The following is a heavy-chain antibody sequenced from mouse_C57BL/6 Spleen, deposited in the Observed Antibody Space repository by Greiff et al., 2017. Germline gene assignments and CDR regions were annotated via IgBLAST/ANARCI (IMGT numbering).Heavy chain of an antibody. D-gene: IGHD1-1*01. V-gene: IGHV8-8*01. Sequence: QVTLKECGPGILQPSQTLSLTCSFSGFSLTTFGMGVGWLRQPSGKGLEWLAYIWWDDDKYYNPALKSRPTISKATSKKQVFLKIANVDTADTATYYGARIERVLPLPYWYFDVWGTGTTVTVSS. CDR3: ARIERVLPLPYWYFDV. CDR2: IWWDDDK. CDR1: GFSLTTFGMG. J-gene: IGHJ1*03.